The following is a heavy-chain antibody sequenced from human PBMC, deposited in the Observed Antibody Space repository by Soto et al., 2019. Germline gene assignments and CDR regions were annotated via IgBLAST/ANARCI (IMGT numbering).Heavy chain of an antibody. CDR2: ISYDGSNK. CDR3: AKDLLALWYYGMDV. CDR1: GFTFSSYG. D-gene: IGHD3-10*01. V-gene: IGHV3-30*18. Sequence: QVQLVESGGGVVQPGRSLRLSWAASGFTFSSYGMHWVRQAPGKGLEWVAVISYDGSNKYYADSVKGRFTISRDNSKNTLYLQMNSLRAEDTAVYYCAKDLLALWYYGMDVWGQGTTVTVSS. J-gene: IGHJ6*02.